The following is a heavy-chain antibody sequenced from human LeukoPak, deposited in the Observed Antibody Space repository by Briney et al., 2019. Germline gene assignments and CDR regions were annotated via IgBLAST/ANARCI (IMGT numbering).Heavy chain of an antibody. V-gene: IGHV4-59*01. Sequence: KSSETLSLTCTVSGGSISSYYWSWIRQPPGKGLEWIGYIYYSGSTNYNPSLKSRVTISVDTSKNQFSLKLSSVTAADTAVYYCARDRRQWLEQFGGYYYYYMDVWGKGTTVTISS. CDR1: GGSISSYY. D-gene: IGHD6-19*01. CDR3: ARDRRQWLEQFGGYYYYYMDV. CDR2: IYYSGST. J-gene: IGHJ6*03.